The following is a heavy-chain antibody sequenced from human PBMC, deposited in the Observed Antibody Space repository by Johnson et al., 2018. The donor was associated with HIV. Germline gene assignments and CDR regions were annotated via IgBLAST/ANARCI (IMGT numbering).Heavy chain of an antibody. CDR3: ARDKGGIVGYDAFDI. J-gene: IGHJ3*02. CDR2: IKQDGSNK. Sequence: VLLVESGGGLVQPGGSLRLSCAASGFTFSSYWMSWVRQAPGKGLEWVANIKQDGSNKYYADSVKGRFTISRDNSKNTLYLQMNSLRAEDTAVYYCARDKGGIVGYDAFDIWGQGTMVTVSS. D-gene: IGHD1-26*01. V-gene: IGHV3-7*01. CDR1: GFTFSSYW.